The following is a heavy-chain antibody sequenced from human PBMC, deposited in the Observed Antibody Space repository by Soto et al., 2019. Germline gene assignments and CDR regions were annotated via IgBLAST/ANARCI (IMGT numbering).Heavy chain of an antibody. Sequence: PGGSLRLSCAASGFTFSSSAISWVRQAPGKGLEWVSAVSANGQGIYYADSVRGRFTISRDNSKNTVFLHMDSLSAEDTAVYYCAKERYYPRDYFHYWGQGTLVTVSS. CDR1: GFTFSSSA. V-gene: IGHV3-23*01. CDR3: AKERYYPRDYFHY. D-gene: IGHD3-10*01. J-gene: IGHJ4*02. CDR2: VSANGQGI.